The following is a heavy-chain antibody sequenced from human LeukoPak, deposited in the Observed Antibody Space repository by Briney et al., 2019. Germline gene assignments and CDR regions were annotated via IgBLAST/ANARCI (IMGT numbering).Heavy chain of an antibody. Sequence: RASVKVSCKASGYTFTSYYMHWVRQAPGQGLEWMGIINPSGGSTSYAQKFQGRVTMTRDTSISTAYMELSRLKSDDTAVYYCARSDGFSGYSSLGDSWGQGTLVTVSS. CDR2: INPSGGST. J-gene: IGHJ5*01. V-gene: IGHV1-46*01. CDR3: ARSDGFSGYSSLGDS. D-gene: IGHD3-22*01. CDR1: GYTFTSYY.